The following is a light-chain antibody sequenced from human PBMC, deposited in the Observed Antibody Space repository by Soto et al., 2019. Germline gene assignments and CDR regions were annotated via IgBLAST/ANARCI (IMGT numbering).Light chain of an antibody. J-gene: IGLJ2*01. Sequence: QSVLTQPASVSGSPGQSITISCTGTNSYIGSYNYVSWYQQHPGKAPKLLIYEVSNRPSGISNRFSGSKSGNTASLTISGLQAEDEADYYCSSYANIRVFFGGGTKVTV. CDR2: EVS. CDR3: SSYANIRVF. CDR1: NSYIGSYNY. V-gene: IGLV2-14*01.